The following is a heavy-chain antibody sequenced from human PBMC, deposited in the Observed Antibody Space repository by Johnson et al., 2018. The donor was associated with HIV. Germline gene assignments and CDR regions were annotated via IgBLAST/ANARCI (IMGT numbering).Heavy chain of an antibody. CDR2: IRYDGSKK. V-gene: IGHV3-30*02. J-gene: IGHJ3*02. CDR3: AKGMGELLRIDAFDI. D-gene: IGHD1-26*01. CDR1: GFTFSSYA. Sequence: QVQLVESGGGLVQPGGSLRLSCAASGFTFSSYAMHWVRQAPGKGLEWVALIRYDGSKKYYADSVKGRFTISRDNSKNTLYLQMNSLRAEDTAVYYCAKGMGELLRIDAFDIWGQGTMVTVSS.